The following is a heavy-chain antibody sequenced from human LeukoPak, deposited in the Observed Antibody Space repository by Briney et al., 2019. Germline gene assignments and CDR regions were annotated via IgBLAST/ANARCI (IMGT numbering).Heavy chain of an antibody. J-gene: IGHJ4*02. CDR1: GFTFSDYY. D-gene: IGHD1-1*01. V-gene: IGHV3-11*04. CDR2: IDSSGSSI. CDR3: ARKLTGTTFFDY. Sequence: GGSLRLSCAASGFTFSDYYLSWIRQAPGKGLEWVSYIDSSGSSIYADSVKGRFTISRDNAKNYLQMNSLRAEDTAVYYCARKLTGTTFFDYWGQGTLVTVSS.